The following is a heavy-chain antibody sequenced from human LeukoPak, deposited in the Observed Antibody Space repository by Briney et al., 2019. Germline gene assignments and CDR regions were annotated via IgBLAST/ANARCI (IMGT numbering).Heavy chain of an antibody. CDR3: ASISSGSYSDAFDI. Sequence: GGSLRLSCAASGFTLSIYSINWVRQAPGKGLEWIAYISSSTNTIYYADSVKGRFTVSRDNANNSVYLQMSSLRAEDTAVYYCASISSGSYSDAFDIWGQGTMVTVSS. D-gene: IGHD1-26*01. V-gene: IGHV3-48*01. J-gene: IGHJ3*02. CDR1: GFTLSIYS. CDR2: ISSSTNTI.